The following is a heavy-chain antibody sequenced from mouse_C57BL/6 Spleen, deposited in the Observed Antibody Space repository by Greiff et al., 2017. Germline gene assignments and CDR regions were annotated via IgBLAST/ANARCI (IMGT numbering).Heavy chain of an antibody. CDR1: GFTFSSYA. J-gene: IGHJ3*01. CDR2: ISDGGSYT. CDR3: ARSSGDYDWAY. V-gene: IGHV5-4*01. Sequence: EVQLVESGGGLVKPGGSLKLSCAASGFTFSSYAMSWVRQTPEKRLEWVATISDGGSYTYYPDNVKGRFTISRDNAKNNLYLQMSHLKSEDTAMYYCARSSGDYDWAYWGQGTLVTVSA. D-gene: IGHD2-4*01.